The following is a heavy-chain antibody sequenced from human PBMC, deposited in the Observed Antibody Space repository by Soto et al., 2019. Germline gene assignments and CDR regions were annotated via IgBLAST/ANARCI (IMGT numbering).Heavy chain of an antibody. CDR2: KYYTANA. CDR1: GGSISNYY. CDR3: AKTVPVAVGVGRFYYYMDV. D-gene: IGHD3-16*01. V-gene: IGHV4-59*01. J-gene: IGHJ6*03. Sequence: SETLSLTCTVSGGSISNYYWSWIRQSPGKGLEWIGYKYYTANANNSPSLKTRVTISVDTAKNQFSLKLSSVTAADTAVYYCAKTVPVAVGVGRFYYYMDVWGKGTTVTVSS.